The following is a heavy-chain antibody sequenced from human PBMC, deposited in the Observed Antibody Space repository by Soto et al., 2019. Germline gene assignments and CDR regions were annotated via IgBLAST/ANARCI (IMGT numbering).Heavy chain of an antibody. CDR2: MNPNNGNT. CDR3: ARVPYYYDSSGYSNWFDP. CDR1: GYTFTNYD. J-gene: IGHJ5*02. Sequence: QVQLVQSGAEVKKPGASVKVSWKASGYTFTNYDINWVRQATGQGLEWMGWMNPNNGNTGYAQKFQGRVTMTRNTSISTAYMELSSLRSEDTAVYYCARVPYYYDSSGYSNWFDPWGQGTLVTVSS. D-gene: IGHD3-22*01. V-gene: IGHV1-8*01.